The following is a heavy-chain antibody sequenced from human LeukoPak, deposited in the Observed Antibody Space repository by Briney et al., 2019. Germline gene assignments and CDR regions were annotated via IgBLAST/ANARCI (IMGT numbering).Heavy chain of an antibody. V-gene: IGHV4-30-2*01. D-gene: IGHD3-10*01. CDR2: IYHSGST. CDR3: ARSRRGATMVRGTYYLDY. J-gene: IGHJ4*02. Sequence: SQTLSLTCAVSGGSISSGGYSWSWIRQPPGKGLEWIGYIYHSGSTYYNPSLKSRVTISVDRSKNQFSLKLSSVTAADTAVYYCARSRRGATMVRGTYYLDYWGQGTLVTVSS. CDR1: GGSISSGGYS.